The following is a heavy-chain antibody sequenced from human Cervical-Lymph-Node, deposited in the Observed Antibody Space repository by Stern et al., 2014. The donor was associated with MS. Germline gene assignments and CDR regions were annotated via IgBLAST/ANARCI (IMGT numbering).Heavy chain of an antibody. CDR3: ARSYSGTYLDWFDP. CDR1: GLSLSNPRMG. D-gene: IGHD1-26*01. V-gene: IGHV2-26*01. J-gene: IGHJ5*02. Sequence: QVTLRESGPVLVKPTETLTLTCSVSGLSLSNPRMGVSWIRQPPGKALEWLGHIFSTDEKSYSTSLESRLTISRGTSKSQVVLTMTNMDPVDIATYYCARSYSGTYLDWFDPWGQGTLVTVSS. CDR2: IFSTDEK.